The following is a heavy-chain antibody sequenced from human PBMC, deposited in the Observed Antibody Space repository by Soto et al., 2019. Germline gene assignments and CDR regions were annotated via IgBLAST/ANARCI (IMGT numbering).Heavy chain of an antibody. J-gene: IGHJ4*01. CDR1: GGSISSSSYY. V-gene: IGHV4-39*01. CDR2: IYYSGST. D-gene: IGHD6-19*01. CDR3: ARPGYSSGWFFDY. Sequence: SETLSLTCTVSGGSISSSSYYWGWIRQPPGKGLEWIGSIYYSGSTYYNPSLKSRVTISVDTSKNQFSLKLSSVTAADTAVYYCARPGYSSGWFFDYWGQGTVVTVSS.